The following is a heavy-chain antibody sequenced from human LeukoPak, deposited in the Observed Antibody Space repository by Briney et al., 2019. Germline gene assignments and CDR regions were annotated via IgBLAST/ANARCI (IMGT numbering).Heavy chain of an antibody. J-gene: IGHJ3*02. CDR1: GVSIRSGSYY. Sequence: SETLSLTCTVSGVSIRSGSYYWSWIRQPAGKGLEWIGRIYTSGTTNYNPSLKSRVTISVDTSKNQFSLKLSSVTAADTAVFYCASLTTAGAFDIWGQGTMVTVSS. CDR2: IYTSGTT. D-gene: IGHD3-22*01. V-gene: IGHV4-61*02. CDR3: ASLTTAGAFDI.